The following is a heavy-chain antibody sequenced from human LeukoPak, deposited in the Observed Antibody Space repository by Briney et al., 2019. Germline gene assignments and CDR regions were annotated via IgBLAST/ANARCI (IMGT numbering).Heavy chain of an antibody. J-gene: IGHJ3*01. V-gene: IGHV6-1*01. CDR1: RDSVSTNSAA. CDR2: TYYRSRWYN. CDR3: ARADRDYYDSSDYDAFDV. Sequence: SQTLSLTCAISRDSVSTNSAAWNWIRQSPSRGLEWLGRTYYRSRWYNDYAVSVTGRITINPDTSKNQFSLQLNSVTPEDTALYYCARADRDYYDSSDYDAFDVRGQGTVVTVSS. D-gene: IGHD3-22*01.